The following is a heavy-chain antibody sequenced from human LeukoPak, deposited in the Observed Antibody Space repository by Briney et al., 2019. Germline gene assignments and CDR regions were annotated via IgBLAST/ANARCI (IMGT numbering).Heavy chain of an antibody. J-gene: IGHJ6*02. CDR1: GYTFTSYG. D-gene: IGHD2-2*01. CDR3: ARAAYCSSTSCSYYYYGMDV. V-gene: IGHV1-2*02. CDR2: INPNSGGT. Sequence: ASVKVSCKASGYTFTSYGITWVRQAPGQGLEWMGWINPNSGGTNYAQKFQGRVTMTRDTSISTAYMDLSSLRSDDTAMYYCARAAYCSSTSCSYYYYGMDVWGQGTTVTVSS.